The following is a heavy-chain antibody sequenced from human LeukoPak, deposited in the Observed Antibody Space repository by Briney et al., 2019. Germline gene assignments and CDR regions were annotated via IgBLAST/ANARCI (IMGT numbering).Heavy chain of an antibody. CDR3: ARIPGGYVDY. CDR1: GGSITTYY. CDR2: IYTSGST. J-gene: IGHJ4*02. D-gene: IGHD1-14*01. V-gene: IGHV4-4*07. Sequence: SETLSLTCTVSGGSITTYYWSWIRQPAGKGLEWIGRIYTSGSTNYNPSLKRRVTISLDTSKNQFPLRLSSVTAADTAVYYCARIPGGYVDYWGQGTLVTVSS.